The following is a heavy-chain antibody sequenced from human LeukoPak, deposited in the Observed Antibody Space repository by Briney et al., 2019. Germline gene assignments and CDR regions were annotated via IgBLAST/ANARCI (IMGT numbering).Heavy chain of an antibody. Sequence: TSETLSLTCTVSGGSISSSSYYLGWIRQPPGKGLEWIGSIYYSGSTYYNPSLKSRVTISVDTSKNQFSLKLSSVTAADTAVYYCAVDTGAFDYWGQGTLVTVSS. D-gene: IGHD5-18*01. CDR3: AVDTGAFDY. CDR1: GGSISSSSYY. J-gene: IGHJ4*02. CDR2: IYYSGST. V-gene: IGHV4-39*01.